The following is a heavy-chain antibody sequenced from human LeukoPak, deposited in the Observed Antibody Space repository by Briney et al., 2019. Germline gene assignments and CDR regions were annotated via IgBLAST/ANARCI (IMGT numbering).Heavy chain of an antibody. J-gene: IGHJ4*02. CDR3: ASDYSSSY. CDR2: IKQDGSEK. CDR1: GFTFSSYW. D-gene: IGHD6-13*01. V-gene: IGHV3-7*01. Sequence: PGGSLRLSCAAPGFTFSSYWMSWVRQAPGKGLEWVANIKQDGSEKYYVDSVKGRFTISRDNAKNSLYLQMNSLRAEDTAVYYCASDYSSSYWGQGTLVTVSS.